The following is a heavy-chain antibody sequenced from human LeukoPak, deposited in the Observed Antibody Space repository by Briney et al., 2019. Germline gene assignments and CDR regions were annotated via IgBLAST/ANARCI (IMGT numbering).Heavy chain of an antibody. Sequence: PSETLSLTCAVSGASISGSNYYWGWIRQPPGKGLEWIGNIYSSGSTYYNASLQSRVTISIDTSKNQFSLRLNSVTAADTAMYYCAKSGGYGLIDYWGQGTRVTVSS. V-gene: IGHV4-39*01. J-gene: IGHJ4*02. D-gene: IGHD1-26*01. CDR2: IYSSGST. CDR1: GASISGSNYY. CDR3: AKSGGYGLIDY.